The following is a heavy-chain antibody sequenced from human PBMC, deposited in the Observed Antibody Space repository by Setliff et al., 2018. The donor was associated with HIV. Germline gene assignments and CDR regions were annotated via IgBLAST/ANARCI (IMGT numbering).Heavy chain of an antibody. D-gene: IGHD6-19*01. J-gene: IGHJ4*02. CDR3: ARVQGVAGTGYFDY. Sequence: GGSLRLSCAASGITLSNYAMSWVRQAPGKGLERVSGISLSGGSTYYADSVKGRFTIFRGNSKKTLYLQMSSLRVEDTALYYCARVQGVAGTGYFDYWGQGTLVTVSS. V-gene: IGHV3-23*01. CDR2: ISLSGGST. CDR1: GITLSNYA.